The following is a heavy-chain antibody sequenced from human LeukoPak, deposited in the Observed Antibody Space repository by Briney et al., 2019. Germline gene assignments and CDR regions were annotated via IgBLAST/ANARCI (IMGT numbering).Heavy chain of an antibody. CDR2: IHSSGST. Sequence: SETLAPTLAVYGWSFRGYHWSWIRPPPGKGLGWNGEIHSSGSTNHNPSPQRPVPISVETSKKPFSLKMSSVTDADTAVYYCARMGYDFWSGYYQNWFDPWGQGTLVTVSS. CDR1: GWSFRGYH. D-gene: IGHD3-3*01. V-gene: IGHV4-34*01. CDR3: ARMGYDFWSGYYQNWFDP. J-gene: IGHJ5*02.